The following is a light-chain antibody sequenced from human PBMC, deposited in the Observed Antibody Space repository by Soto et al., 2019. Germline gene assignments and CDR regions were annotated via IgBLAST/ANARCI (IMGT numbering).Light chain of an antibody. J-gene: IGLJ1*01. CDR3: CSYTRSGSFV. CDR2: EVI. CDR1: SSDVGIYNL. V-gene: IGLV2-23*02. Sequence: QSALTQPASVSGSPGQPITISCSGTSSDVGIYNLFSWYQHFPGKAPKLIIYEVIKRPSGVSNRFSGSKSGSTASLTISGLQAEDEADYYCCSYTRSGSFVFGTGTKLTVL.